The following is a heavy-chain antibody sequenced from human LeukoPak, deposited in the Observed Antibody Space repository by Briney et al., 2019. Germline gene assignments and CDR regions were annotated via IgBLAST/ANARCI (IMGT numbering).Heavy chain of an antibody. Sequence: GGSLRLSCAASGSTFSSYAMSWVRQAPGKGLEWVSSINSADRTYYADSVKGRFTISRDNSKNTLYLQMNSLRAEDTAVYYCAKGRTALDYWGQGTLVTVSS. D-gene: IGHD1-1*01. V-gene: IGHV3-23*01. CDR3: AKGRTALDY. J-gene: IGHJ4*02. CDR2: INSADRT. CDR1: GSTFSSYA.